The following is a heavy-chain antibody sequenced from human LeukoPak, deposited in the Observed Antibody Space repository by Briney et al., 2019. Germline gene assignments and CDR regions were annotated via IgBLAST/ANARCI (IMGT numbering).Heavy chain of an antibody. CDR1: GNTFTSYD. V-gene: IGHV1-8*01. CDR3: ARGGGTYSTSPHFDY. Sequence: GASVKVSCRASGNTFTSYDINWVRQAPGQGLEWMGWMNPNSGNTGYAQKFQGRVTMTRNTSITTAYMELSSLRSEDTAVYYCARGGGTYSTSPHFDYWGQGTLVTVSS. CDR2: MNPNSGNT. D-gene: IGHD6-6*01. J-gene: IGHJ4*02.